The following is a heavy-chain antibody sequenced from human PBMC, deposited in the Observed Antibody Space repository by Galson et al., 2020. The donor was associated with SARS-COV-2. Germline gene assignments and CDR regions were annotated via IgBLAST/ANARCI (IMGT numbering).Heavy chain of an antibody. CDR1: GYTFIRFY. CDR3: AREWGDINSSVFDY. D-gene: IGHD2-21*01. V-gene: IGHV1-46*04. CDR2: INPSGDIT. Sequence: ASVKVYCKASGYTFIRFYIHWVRQAPGQGLEWMGVINPSGDITSYAQKLRGRVTVTRDMSTQTVYMELSSLTSEDTAVYYCAREWGDINSSVFDYWGQGSLVVVSS. J-gene: IGHJ4*02.